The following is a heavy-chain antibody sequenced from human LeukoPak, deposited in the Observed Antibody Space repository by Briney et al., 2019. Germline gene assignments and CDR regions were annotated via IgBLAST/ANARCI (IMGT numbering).Heavy chain of an antibody. D-gene: IGHD5-18*01. J-gene: IGHJ4*02. CDR2: MSGSGDST. Sequence: GGSLRLSCAPSVFTLSRAAMSWVPQAPGKGLEWVSDMSGSGDSTYSADTVKGRFTNTRDNSKNMLYLKINSLRAEDTAVYYGAKDSIRLWYTPLWRYWGQGTLVTVSS. V-gene: IGHV3-23*01. CDR1: VFTLSRAA. CDR3: AKDSIRLWYTPLWRY.